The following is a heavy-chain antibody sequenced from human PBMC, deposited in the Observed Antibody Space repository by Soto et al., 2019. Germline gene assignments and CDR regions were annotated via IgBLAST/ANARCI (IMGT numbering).Heavy chain of an antibody. CDR2: ISYDGSNK. J-gene: IGHJ4*02. CDR1: GFTFSSYA. Sequence: QVQLVESGGGVVQPGRSLRLSCAASGFTFSSYAMHWVRQAPGKGLEWVAVISYDGSNKYYADSVKGRFTISRDNSKNTLYLQMNSLRAEDTAVYYCARDQYYDYVWGSFGGHFDYWGQGTLVTVSS. D-gene: IGHD3-16*01. V-gene: IGHV3-30-3*01. CDR3: ARDQYYDYVWGSFGGHFDY.